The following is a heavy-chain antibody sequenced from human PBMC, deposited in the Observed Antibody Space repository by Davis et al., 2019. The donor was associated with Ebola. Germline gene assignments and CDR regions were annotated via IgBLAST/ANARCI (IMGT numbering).Heavy chain of an antibody. Sequence: ASVKVSCKASGYTFTSYGISWVRQAPGQGLEWMGWISAYNGNTNYAQKLQGRVTMTTDTSTSTAYMELRSLRSDDTAVYYCARDWGNYYDSSGYYQSYGMDVWGQGTTVTVSS. CDR3: ARDWGNYYDSSGYYQSYGMDV. D-gene: IGHD3-22*01. CDR1: GYTFTSYG. J-gene: IGHJ6*02. V-gene: IGHV1-18*01. CDR2: ISAYNGNT.